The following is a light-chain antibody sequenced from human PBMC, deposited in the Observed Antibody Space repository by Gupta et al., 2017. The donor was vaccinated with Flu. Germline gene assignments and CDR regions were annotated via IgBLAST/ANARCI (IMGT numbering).Light chain of an antibody. J-gene: IGKJ1*01. CDR3: QQSYSTLFTWT. CDR2: AAS. CDR1: QSISSY. Sequence: DIQMTKSPSSLSASVGDRVTITCRASQSISSYLNWYQQKPGKAPKLLIYAASSLQSGVPSRFSGSGSGTDFTLTISSLQPEDFATYYCQQSYSTLFTWTFGQGTKVEIK. V-gene: IGKV1-39*01.